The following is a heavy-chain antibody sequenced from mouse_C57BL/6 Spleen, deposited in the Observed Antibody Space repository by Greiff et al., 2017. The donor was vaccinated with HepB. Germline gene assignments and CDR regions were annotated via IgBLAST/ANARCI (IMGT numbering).Heavy chain of an antibody. D-gene: IGHD1-1*01. J-gene: IGHJ2*01. CDR2: INPSNGGT. CDR3: ARFGGYHYGNYFDY. V-gene: IGHV1-53*01. Sequence: QVQLQQPGTELVKPGASVKLSCKASGYTFTSYWMHWVKQRPGQGLEWIGNINPSNGGTNYNEKFKSKATLTVDKSSSTAYMQLSSLTSEDSAVYYSARFGGYHYGNYFDYWGQGTTLTVSS. CDR1: GYTFTSYW.